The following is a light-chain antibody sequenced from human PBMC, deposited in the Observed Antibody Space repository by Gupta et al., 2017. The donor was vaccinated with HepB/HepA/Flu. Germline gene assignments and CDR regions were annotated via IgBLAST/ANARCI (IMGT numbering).Light chain of an antibody. V-gene: IGLV2-14*03. CDR1: SSDFGGYNY. J-gene: IGLJ2*01. Sequence: VSGSPGQSITIPCTGTSSDFGGYNYVSWYQQHPGKAPKLLIYDVSNRPSGVSNRFSGSKSGNTASLTISGLQAEDEADYYCSSFTFTTTLVIFGGGTKLTVL. CDR3: SSFTFTTTLVI. CDR2: DVS.